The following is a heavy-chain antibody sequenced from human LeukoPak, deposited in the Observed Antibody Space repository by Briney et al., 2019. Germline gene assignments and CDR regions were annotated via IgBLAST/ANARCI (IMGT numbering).Heavy chain of an antibody. CDR1: GFTFSSYA. V-gene: IGHV3-23*01. J-gene: IGHJ3*02. CDR2: ISGSGGST. Sequence: GGSLRLSCAASGFTFSSYAMSWVRQAPGKGLEWVSAISGSGGSTYYADSVKGRFTISRDNSKNTLYLQMNSVRAEDTAVYYCAILSGIAAADSGAFDIWGQGTMVTVSS. CDR3: AILSGIAAADSGAFDI. D-gene: IGHD6-13*01.